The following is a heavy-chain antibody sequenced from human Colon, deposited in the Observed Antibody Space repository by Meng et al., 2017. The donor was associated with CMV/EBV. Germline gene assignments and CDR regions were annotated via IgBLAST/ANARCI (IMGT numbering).Heavy chain of an antibody. V-gene: IGHV3-74*01. CDR1: GFTFSTYW. J-gene: IGHJ4*02. Sequence: GVLKISCAASGFTFSTYWMHWVRQAPGKGRVWVSRISGDGSSTGYADSVKGRFTISRDNAKNTLYLQMNSLTAEDTAFYYCVKGAPFDSWGQGTLVTVSS. CDR2: ISGDGSST. CDR3: VKGAPFDS.